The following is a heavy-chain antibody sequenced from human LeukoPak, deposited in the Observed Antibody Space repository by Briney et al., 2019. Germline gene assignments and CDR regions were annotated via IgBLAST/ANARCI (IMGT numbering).Heavy chain of an antibody. CDR3: ARGLNVVVPAAMNYFDY. Sequence: GGSLRLSCAASGFTVSSNYMSWVRQAPGKGLEWVSVIYSGGSTYYADSVKGRSTISRGNSKNTLYLQMNSLRAEDTAVYYCARGLNVVVPAAMNYFDYWGQGTLVTVSS. CDR1: GFTVSSNY. V-gene: IGHV3-66*01. D-gene: IGHD2-2*01. CDR2: IYSGGST. J-gene: IGHJ4*02.